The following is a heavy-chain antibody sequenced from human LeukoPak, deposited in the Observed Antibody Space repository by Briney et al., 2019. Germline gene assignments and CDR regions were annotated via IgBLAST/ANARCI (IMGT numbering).Heavy chain of an antibody. CDR1: GFTFSSYS. CDR3: ARDTPGRGGYFDY. CDR2: ISSSSSYI. D-gene: IGHD3-10*01. J-gene: IGHJ4*02. Sequence: GGSLRLSCAASGFTFSSYSMNWVRQAPGKGLEWVSSISSSSSYIYYADSVKGRFTISRDNAKNSLYLQMNSLRAEGTAVYYCARDTPGRGGYFDYWGQGTLVTVSS. V-gene: IGHV3-21*01.